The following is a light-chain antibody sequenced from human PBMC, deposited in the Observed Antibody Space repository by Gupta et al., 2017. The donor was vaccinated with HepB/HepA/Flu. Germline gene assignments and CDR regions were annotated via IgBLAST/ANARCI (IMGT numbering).Light chain of an antibody. CDR1: QNIRSS. Sequence: EIVLTQSPADLSLSPGERATLTCRASQNIRSSLAWYQHKSGRAPRLLIYDVSNRATGIPVRFAGSGSGTDFTLTISSLEPEDVAVYYCQQRSNWPRTFGQGTKVEI. J-gene: IGKJ1*01. V-gene: IGKV3-11*01. CDR3: QQRSNWPRT. CDR2: DVS.